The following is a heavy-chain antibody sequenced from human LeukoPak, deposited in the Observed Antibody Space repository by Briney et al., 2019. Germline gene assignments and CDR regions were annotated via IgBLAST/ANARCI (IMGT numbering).Heavy chain of an antibody. CDR2: IIPIFGTA. CDR3: ARDDDCSSTSCYN. Sequence: ASVKVSCKASGGTFSSYAISWGRQAPGQGLEWMGGIIPIFGTANYAQKFQGRVTITTDESTSTAYMELSSLRSEDTAVYYCARDDDCSSTSCYNWGQGTLVTVSS. V-gene: IGHV1-69*05. J-gene: IGHJ4*02. CDR1: GGTFSSYA. D-gene: IGHD2-2*01.